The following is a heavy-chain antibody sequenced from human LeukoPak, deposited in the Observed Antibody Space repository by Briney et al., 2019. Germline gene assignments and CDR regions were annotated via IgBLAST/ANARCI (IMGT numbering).Heavy chain of an antibody. CDR2: INHSGST. Sequence: SETLSLTCAVYGVSFSGYYWSWIRQPPGKGLEWIGEINHSGSTNYNPSLKSRVTISVDTSKNQFSLKLSSVTAADTAAYYCARVITTCDYWGQGTLVTVSS. V-gene: IGHV4-34*01. CDR3: ARVITTCDY. CDR1: GVSFSGYY. J-gene: IGHJ4*02. D-gene: IGHD3-22*01.